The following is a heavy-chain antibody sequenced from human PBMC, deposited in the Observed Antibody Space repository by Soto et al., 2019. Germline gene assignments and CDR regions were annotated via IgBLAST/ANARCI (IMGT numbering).Heavy chain of an antibody. CDR1: GGPFSGHS. CDR3: STRAYDTNGYYRFDP. J-gene: IGHJ5*01. V-gene: IGHV4-34*01. CDR2: INHSGRV. D-gene: IGHD3-22*01. Sequence: QVQLQQWGAGLLKPSETLSLTCAVYGGPFSGHSWTWIRESPGKGLEWIGDINHSGRVNYSPSLKSRVTISLDTSKNPFSLTLSAVTAADTAMYYCSTRAYDTNGYYRFDPWGQGTLVTVSS.